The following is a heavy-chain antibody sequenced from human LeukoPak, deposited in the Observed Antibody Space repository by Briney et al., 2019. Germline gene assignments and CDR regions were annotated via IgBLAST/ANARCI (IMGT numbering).Heavy chain of an antibody. CDR3: AKGRGSGSYTPLA. Sequence: GGSLRLSCAASGFSFSSYAMNWVRQAPGKGLEWVSDISGSGATTYYADSVKGRFTISRDSSKDTLYLQMSSLRAEDTAVYYCAKGRGSGSYTPLAWGQGTLVTVSS. J-gene: IGHJ5*02. CDR1: GFSFSSYA. V-gene: IGHV3-23*01. CDR2: ISGSGATT. D-gene: IGHD3-10*01.